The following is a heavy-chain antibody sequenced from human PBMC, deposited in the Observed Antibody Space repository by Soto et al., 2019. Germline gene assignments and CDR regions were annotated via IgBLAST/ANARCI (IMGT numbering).Heavy chain of an antibody. CDR1: GFTFSAYA. CDR2: IRGSGGIT. V-gene: IGHV3-23*01. Sequence: EVPLLESGGGLVQPGGSLRLSCAASGFTFSAYAMSWVRQAPGKGLEWVSGIRGSGGITQYADSVKGRFTISRDNSKNTLYLQMNSLRAEDTAVYFCAKDLWELSYYLDYWGQGSLVTVSS. D-gene: IGHD1-26*01. CDR3: AKDLWELSYYLDY. J-gene: IGHJ4*02.